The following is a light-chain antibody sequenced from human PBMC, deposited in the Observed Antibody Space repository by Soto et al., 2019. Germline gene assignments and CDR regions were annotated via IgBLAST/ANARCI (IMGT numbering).Light chain of an antibody. CDR2: GNS. J-gene: IGLJ1*01. Sequence: QSVLTQPPSMSGAPGQRVTISCTGSSSNIGARYDVHWYQQLPGTAPKLLIYGNSNRPSGVPDRFSGSKSGTSASLAITGLQAEAEADYYCQSYDSSLSAHVLGTGTKVTVL. V-gene: IGLV1-40*01. CDR1: SSNIGARYD. CDR3: QSYDSSLSAHV.